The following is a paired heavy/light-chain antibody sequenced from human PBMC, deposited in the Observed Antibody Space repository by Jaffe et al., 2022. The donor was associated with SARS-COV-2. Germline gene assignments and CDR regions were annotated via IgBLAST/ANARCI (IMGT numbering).Heavy chain of an antibody. CDR2: IIPISGTT. CDR1: GGTFRGYA. V-gene: IGHV1-69*18. D-gene: IGHD5-12*01. J-gene: IGHJ6*03. Sequence: QVQLVQSGAEVKKPGSSVKVSCQASGGTFRGYAISWVRQAPGQGLEWMGTIIPISGTTNFAQRFQGRVTLTADASTSTAYMELNSLRSEDTAMYYCARGLCGYNCLYYYMDVWGIGTTVTVSS. CDR3: ARGLCGYNCLYYYMDV.
Light chain of an antibody. CDR1: QSVSSNY. CDR3: HHYGDSRT. CDR2: AAS. J-gene: IGKJ1*01. Sequence: EIVLTQSPGTLSLSPGERATLSCRASQSVSSNYLAWYQQKPGQAPRLLIYAASSRATGIPDRFSGSASGTDFTLTISRLEPEDFALYFCHHYGDSRTFGQGTKVEIK. V-gene: IGKV3-20*01.